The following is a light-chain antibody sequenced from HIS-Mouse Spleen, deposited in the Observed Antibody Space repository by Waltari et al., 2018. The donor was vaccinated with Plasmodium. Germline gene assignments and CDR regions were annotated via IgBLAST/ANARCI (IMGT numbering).Light chain of an antibody. J-gene: IGKJ1*01. CDR2: AAS. CDR3: QQSYSTWT. V-gene: IGKV1-39*01. CDR1: QSISNY. Sequence: DIQMTQSPSSLSASVGDRVTITCQASQSISNYLNWYQQKPGKAPKLLIYAASSLQSGVPSRFSGSGSGTDFTLTISSLQPEDFATYYCQQSYSTWTFGQGTKVEIK.